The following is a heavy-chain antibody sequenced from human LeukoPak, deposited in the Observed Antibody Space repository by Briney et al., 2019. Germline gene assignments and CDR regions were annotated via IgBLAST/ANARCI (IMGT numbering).Heavy chain of an antibody. CDR2: IIPIFGTA. Sequence: SVKVSCKASGGTFSSYAISWVRQAPGQGLEWMGGIIPIFGTANYAQKFQGRVTITADESTSTAYMELSRLRSDDTAVYYCARGPYYGSGSPLIYWGQGTLVTVS. J-gene: IGHJ4*02. CDR3: ARGPYYGSGSPLIY. D-gene: IGHD3-10*01. V-gene: IGHV1-69*13. CDR1: GGTFSSYA.